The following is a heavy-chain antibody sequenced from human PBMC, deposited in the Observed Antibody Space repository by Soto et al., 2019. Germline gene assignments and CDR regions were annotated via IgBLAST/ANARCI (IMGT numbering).Heavy chain of an antibody. CDR2: INPRGGRT. J-gene: IGHJ6*02. D-gene: IGHD4-17*01. CDR1: GYTFTSYS. CDR3: ARETTVADPYYFFYGLDV. V-gene: IGHV1-46*04. Sequence: QVHLVQSGTEVKKPGASVTVSCRASGYTFTSYSLHWVRQAPGKGLEWMGLINPRGGRTTYAQKLQGRITITRDTSTSTVYIEVNSLRPEDTAVYYCARETTVADPYYFFYGLDVWGQGTRVNVSS.